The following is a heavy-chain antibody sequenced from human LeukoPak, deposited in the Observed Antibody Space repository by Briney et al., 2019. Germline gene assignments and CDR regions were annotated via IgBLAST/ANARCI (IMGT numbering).Heavy chain of an antibody. D-gene: IGHD6-19*01. CDR3: ARGRGAVAGRRRNWFDP. V-gene: IGHV1-8*02. J-gene: IGHJ5*02. Sequence: GASVKVSCKASGYTFTSYGISWVRQATGQGLEWMGLMNPNSGNTGYAQKFQGRVTMTRNTSISTAYMELSSLRSEDTAVYYCARGRGAVAGRRRNWFDPWGQGTLVTVSS. CDR1: GYTFTSYG. CDR2: MNPNSGNT.